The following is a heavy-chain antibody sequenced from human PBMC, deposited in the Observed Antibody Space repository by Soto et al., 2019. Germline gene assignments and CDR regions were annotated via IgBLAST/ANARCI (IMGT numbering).Heavy chain of an antibody. CDR2: ISSSSSYI. J-gene: IGHJ4*02. CDR1: GFTFSSYS. Sequence: PGGSLRLSCAASGFTFSSYSMNWVRQAPGKGLEWVSSISSSSSYIYYADSVKGRFTISRDNAKNSLYLQMNSLRAEDTAVYYCARDLYCSSTSCSPHFDYWGQGTLVTVSS. V-gene: IGHV3-21*01. CDR3: ARDLYCSSTSCSPHFDY. D-gene: IGHD2-2*01.